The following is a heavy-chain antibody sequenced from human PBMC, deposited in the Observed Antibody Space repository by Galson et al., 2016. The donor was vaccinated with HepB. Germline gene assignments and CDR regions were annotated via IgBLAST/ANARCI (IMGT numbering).Heavy chain of an antibody. CDR3: ARGLEQPVGHFDV. J-gene: IGHJ3*01. D-gene: IGHD1/OR15-1a*01. Sequence: SLRLSCAASGFTFSTYSMNWVRQRPGKALEWLSHLSSRFGTIFYADSVKGRFTSSRDNGKNSVFLQLNGLRDDDTALYYCARGLEQPVGHFDVWGQGTTVTVSS. CDR1: GFTFSTYS. CDR2: LSSRFGTI. V-gene: IGHV3-48*02.